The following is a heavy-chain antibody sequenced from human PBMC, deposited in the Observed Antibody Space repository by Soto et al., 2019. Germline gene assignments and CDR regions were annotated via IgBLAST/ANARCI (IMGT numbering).Heavy chain of an antibody. CDR2: IYYSGST. J-gene: IGHJ5*02. D-gene: IGHD2-2*01. Sequence: SETLSLTCTVSGGSISSSSYYWGWIRQPPGKGLEWIGSIYYSGSTYYNPSLKSRVTISVDTSKNQFSLKLSSVTAADTAVYYCARLIVVVPAAIPSPGVGWFDPWGQGTLVTVSS. CDR3: ARLIVVVPAAIPSPGVGWFDP. CDR1: GGSISSSSYY. V-gene: IGHV4-39*01.